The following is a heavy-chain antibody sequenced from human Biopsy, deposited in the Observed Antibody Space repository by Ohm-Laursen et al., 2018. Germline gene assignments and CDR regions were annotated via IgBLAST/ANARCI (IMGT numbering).Heavy chain of an antibody. CDR3: ARRPYGGTRYWYFDL. V-gene: IGHV4-31*03. D-gene: IGHD4-23*01. J-gene: IGHJ2*01. Sequence: SQTLSLTCTVSSGSIRTGDYYWTWIRQHPGKGLEWIGSIYYSGNTKYNPSLQSRLSMSVDTSKNQFSLKLNSVTAADTAVYYCARRPYGGTRYWYFDLWGRGTLVTVSS. CDR2: IYYSGNT. CDR1: SGSIRTGDYY.